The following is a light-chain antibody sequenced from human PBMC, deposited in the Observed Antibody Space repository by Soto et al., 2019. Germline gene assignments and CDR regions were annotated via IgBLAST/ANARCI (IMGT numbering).Light chain of an antibody. CDR2: VNT. CDR1: SSNIGADFG. CDR3: XSYDRSLSGWV. Sequence: QSVLTQPPSVSGAPGQTITISCTGSSSNIGADFGVHWYQQLPGAAPKLVIFVNTNRPSGVPDRFSGSKSGTSASLAITGLQAEDEADYYCXSYDRSLSGWVFGTGTKLTVL. J-gene: IGLJ3*02. V-gene: IGLV1-40*01.